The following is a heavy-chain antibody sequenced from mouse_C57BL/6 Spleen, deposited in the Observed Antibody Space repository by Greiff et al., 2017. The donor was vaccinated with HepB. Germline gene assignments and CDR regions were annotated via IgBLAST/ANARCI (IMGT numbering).Heavy chain of an antibody. J-gene: IGHJ2*01. Sequence: EVNLVESGGGLVKPGGSLKLSCAASGFTFSSYAMSWVRQTPEKRLEWVATISDGGSYTYYPDNVKGRFTISRDNAKNNLYLQMSHLKSEDTAMYYCARGGGVFDYWGQGTTLTVSS. CDR1: GFTFSSYA. CDR3: ARGGGVFDY. V-gene: IGHV5-4*03. CDR2: ISDGGSYT.